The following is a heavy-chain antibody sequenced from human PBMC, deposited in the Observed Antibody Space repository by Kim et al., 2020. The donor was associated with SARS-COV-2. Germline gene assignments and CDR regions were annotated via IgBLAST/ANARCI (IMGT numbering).Heavy chain of an antibody. V-gene: IGHV3-13*05. CDR2: IGTAGDP. D-gene: IGHD3-10*01. J-gene: IGHJ4*02. CDR1: GFTFSSYD. CDR3: AREAQEFYGSGPGGLDY. Sequence: GGSLRLSCAASGFTFSSYDMHWVRQATGKGLEWVSAIGTAGDPYYPGSVKGRFTISRENAKNSLYLQMNSLRAGDTAVYYCAREAQEFYGSGPGGLDYWGQGTLVTVSS.